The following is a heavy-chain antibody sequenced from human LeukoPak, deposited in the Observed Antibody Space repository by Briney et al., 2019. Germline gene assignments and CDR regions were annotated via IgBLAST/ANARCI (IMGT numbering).Heavy chain of an antibody. V-gene: IGHV4-59*08. Sequence: SETLPLTCTVSGGSISSYYWSWIRQPPGKGLEWIGYIYYSGSTNYNPSLKSRVTISVDTSKNQFSLKLSSVTAADTAVYYCARHYYDSSGYYLDAFDIWGQGTMVTVSS. J-gene: IGHJ3*02. CDR2: IYYSGST. D-gene: IGHD3-22*01. CDR3: ARHYYDSSGYYLDAFDI. CDR1: GGSISSYY.